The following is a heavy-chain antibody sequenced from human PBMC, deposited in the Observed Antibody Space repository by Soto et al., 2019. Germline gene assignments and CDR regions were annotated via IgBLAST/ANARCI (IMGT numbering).Heavy chain of an antibody. D-gene: IGHD6-13*01. V-gene: IGHV3-23*01. Sequence: GGSLRLSCAASGFTFDDYTMHWVRQAPGKGLEWVSVISWSGGSTYYADSVKGRFTISRDNSKNTLYLQMNSLRAEDTAVYYCAKKAGSFDYWGQGTLVTVSS. J-gene: IGHJ4*02. CDR2: ISWSGGST. CDR1: GFTFDDYT. CDR3: AKKAGSFDY.